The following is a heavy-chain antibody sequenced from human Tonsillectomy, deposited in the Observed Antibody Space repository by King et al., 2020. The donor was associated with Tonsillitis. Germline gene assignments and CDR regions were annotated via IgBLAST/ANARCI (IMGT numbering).Heavy chain of an antibody. Sequence: QLVQSGAEVKRPGASVKVSCKASGYTFTAYYIQWVRQAPGQGLEWMGWINPNSGVTNYAQKFQGRVTMTRDTSITTAYMELTSLRSDDTAVYYCAREQPHNWFDPWGQGTLVTVSS. CDR1: GYTFTAYY. CDR2: INPNSGVT. D-gene: IGHD5-18*01. CDR3: AREQPHNWFDP. J-gene: IGHJ5*02. V-gene: IGHV1-2*02.